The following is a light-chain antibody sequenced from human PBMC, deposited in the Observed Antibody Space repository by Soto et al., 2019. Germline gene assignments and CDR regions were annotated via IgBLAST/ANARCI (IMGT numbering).Light chain of an antibody. CDR1: QSVSSSY. CDR3: QQYGSSGT. V-gene: IGKV3-20*01. J-gene: IGKJ1*01. CDR2: GAS. Sequence: EILLTQSPGTLSLSPGERRTLSCRASQSVSSSYLAWYQQKPGKAPRLLIYGASTRATGVPDRLSGSGSGTEFTLTIRSLQSEDFAVYYCQQYGSSGTFGQGTKVDIK.